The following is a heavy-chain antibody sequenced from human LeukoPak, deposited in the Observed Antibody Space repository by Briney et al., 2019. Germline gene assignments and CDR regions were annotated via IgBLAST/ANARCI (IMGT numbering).Heavy chain of an antibody. Sequence: SETLSLTCTVSGGSISSYYWSWIRQPPGKGLEWSGYIYYSGSTNYNPSLKSRVTISVDTSKDQFSLKLSSVTAADTAVYYCASSFGDCSSTSRYSAVDAFGIWGQGTMVTVSS. J-gene: IGHJ3*02. CDR3: ASSFGDCSSTSRYSAVDAFGI. CDR2: IYYSGST. D-gene: IGHD2-2*01. V-gene: IGHV4-59*08. CDR1: GGSISSYY.